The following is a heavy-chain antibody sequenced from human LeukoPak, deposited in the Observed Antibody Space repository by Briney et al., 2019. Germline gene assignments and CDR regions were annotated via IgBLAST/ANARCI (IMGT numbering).Heavy chain of an antibody. D-gene: IGHD1-20*01. Sequence: GGSLRLSCAASGFTFSSYAMSWVRQAPGTGLEWVSSISGSVGSRYYADSVKGRFTISRDNSKNTLYLQMDSLRAEDTAVYYCARVTGLYGMDVWGQGTTVTVSS. CDR1: GFTFSSYA. CDR2: ISGSVGSR. V-gene: IGHV3-23*01. J-gene: IGHJ6*02. CDR3: ARVTGLYGMDV.